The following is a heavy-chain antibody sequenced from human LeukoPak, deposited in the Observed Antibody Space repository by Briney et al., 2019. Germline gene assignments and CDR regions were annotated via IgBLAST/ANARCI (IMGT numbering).Heavy chain of an antibody. CDR3: ARDRYSSGWYFDY. CDR2: IYSGGST. CDR1: GFTVSSNY. D-gene: IGHD6-19*01. J-gene: IGHJ4*02. V-gene: IGHV3-53*01. Sequence: GGSLRLSCAASGFTVSSNYISLVRQAPRKGLEWVSVIYSGGSTYYADSVKGRFTISRDNYKNTLYLQMNSLRAEDTAVYYCARDRYSSGWYFDYWGQGTLVTVSS.